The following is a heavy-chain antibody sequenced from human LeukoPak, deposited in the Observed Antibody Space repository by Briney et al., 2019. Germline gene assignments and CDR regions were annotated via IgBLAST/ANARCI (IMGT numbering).Heavy chain of an antibody. V-gene: IGHV1-69*02. CDR1: GGTFSSYT. Sequence: VASVKVSCKASGGTFSSYTISWVRQAPGQRLEWMGRIIPILGIANYAQKFQGRVTITADKSTSTAYMELSSLRSEDTAVYYCASLYYYDSSGYYGAEYFQHWGQGTLVTVSS. D-gene: IGHD3-22*01. CDR3: ASLYYYDSSGYYGAEYFQH. J-gene: IGHJ1*01. CDR2: IIPILGIA.